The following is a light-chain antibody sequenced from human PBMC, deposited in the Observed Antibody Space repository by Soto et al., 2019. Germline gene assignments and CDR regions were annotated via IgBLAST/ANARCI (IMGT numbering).Light chain of an antibody. J-gene: IGKJ1*01. CDR1: QSISSY. V-gene: IGKV1-39*01. CDR3: QQSYSTPPET. CDR2: AAS. Sequence: DIQMTQSPSSLSASVGDRVTITCRASQSISSYLNWYQQKPGKAPKLLIYAASSLQSGVPSRFGGSGSGTDFTLTISSLQPEDFATYYCQQSYSTPPETFGQGTKV.